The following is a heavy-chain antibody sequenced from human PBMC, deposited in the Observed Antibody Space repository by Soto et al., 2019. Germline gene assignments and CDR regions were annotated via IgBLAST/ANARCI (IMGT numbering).Heavy chain of an antibody. V-gene: IGHV3-48*03. CDR1: GFTFSSCE. D-gene: IGHD3-3*01. Sequence: PGGSLRLSCAASGFTFSSCEMNWVRQAPGKGLEWVSYISSSGSTIYYADSVKGRFTISRDNAKNSLYLQMNSLRAEDTAVYYCARDRNYDFWSGYSPYYYYGMDVWGQGTTVTVSS. CDR2: ISSSGSTI. J-gene: IGHJ6*02. CDR3: ARDRNYDFWSGYSPYYYYGMDV.